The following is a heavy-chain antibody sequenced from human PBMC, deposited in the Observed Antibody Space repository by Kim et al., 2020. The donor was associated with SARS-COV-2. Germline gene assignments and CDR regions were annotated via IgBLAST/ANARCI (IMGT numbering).Heavy chain of an antibody. CDR2: ISTSSSYI. Sequence: GGSLRLSCAASGFTFSSYSMNWARQAPGKGLEWVSSISTSSSYIYYADSVQGRFTISRDNAKNSLYLQMNSLRAEDTDVYYCSRDQGGLLVATTDYWGQRTLVTVSS. J-gene: IGHJ4*02. V-gene: IGHV3-21*01. CDR3: SRDQGGLLVATTDY. CDR1: GFTFSSYS. D-gene: IGHD5-12*01.